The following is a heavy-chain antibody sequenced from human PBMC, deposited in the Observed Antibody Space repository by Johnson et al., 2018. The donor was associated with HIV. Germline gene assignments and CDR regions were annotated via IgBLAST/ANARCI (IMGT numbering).Heavy chain of an antibody. CDR2: ISSSGSTI. CDR1: GFTFSDYY. CDR3: AREIIAAADDI. D-gene: IGHD6-13*01. Sequence: VQLVESGGGLVQPGGSLRLSYAVSGFTFSDYYMSWIRQAPGKGLEWVSYISSSGSTIYYADYVKGRFTISRDNAKNSLYLQMNSLRAEDTAVYYCAREIIAAADDIWGQGTMVTVSS. J-gene: IGHJ3*02. V-gene: IGHV3-11*04.